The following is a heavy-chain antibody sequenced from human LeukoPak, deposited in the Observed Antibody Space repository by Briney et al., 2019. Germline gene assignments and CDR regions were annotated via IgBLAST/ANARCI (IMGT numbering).Heavy chain of an antibody. CDR3: ARLRWLPNWFDP. Sequence: SETLSPTCAVYGGSFSGYYWSWIRQPPGKGLEWIGEINHSGSTNYNPSLKSRVTISVDTSKNQFSLKLSSVTAADTAVYYCARLRWLPNWFDPWGQGTLVTVSS. J-gene: IGHJ5*02. CDR1: GGSFSGYY. CDR2: INHSGST. V-gene: IGHV4-34*01. D-gene: IGHD4-23*01.